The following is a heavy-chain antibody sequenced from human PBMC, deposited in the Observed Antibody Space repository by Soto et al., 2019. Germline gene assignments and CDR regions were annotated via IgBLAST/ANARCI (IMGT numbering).Heavy chain of an antibody. D-gene: IGHD6-13*01. Sequence: SETLSLTCTVSGDSITDTNYYWGWIRQPPEKGLEWIGSIYYSGNTYYNPSLKSRVTISVDTSKNQFSLKLNSVTAADTAVYYCARQPSSSSWCFDSWGQGTLVTVSS. CDR2: IYYSGNT. CDR1: GDSITDTNYY. CDR3: ARQPSSSSWCFDS. V-gene: IGHV4-39*01. J-gene: IGHJ4*02.